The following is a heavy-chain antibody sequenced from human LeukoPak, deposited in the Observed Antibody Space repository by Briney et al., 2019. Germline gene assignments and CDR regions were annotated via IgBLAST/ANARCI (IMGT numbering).Heavy chain of an antibody. V-gene: IGHV3-23*01. J-gene: IGHJ6*02. D-gene: IGHD3-9*01. CDR3: AKDRLLEYYDILTGLNYYGMDV. CDR2: ISWNSGSI. CDR1: GFTFSSYA. Sequence: GGSLRLSCAASGFTFSSYAMSWVRQAPGKGLEWVSGISWNSGSIGYADSVKGRFTISRDNSKNTLYLQMNSLRAEDTAVYYCAKDRLLEYYDILTGLNYYGMDVWGQGTTVTVSS.